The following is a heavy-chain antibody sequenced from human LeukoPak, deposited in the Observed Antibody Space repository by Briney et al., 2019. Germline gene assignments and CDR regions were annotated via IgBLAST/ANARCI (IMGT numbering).Heavy chain of an antibody. CDR3: ERDRWEPYDAFDI. D-gene: IGHD4-23*01. V-gene: IGHV1-69*13. CDR1: GGTFSSYA. Sequence: ASVRVSCKASGGTFSSYAISWVRQAPGQGLEWIGGIIPIFGTANYAQKFQGRVTITADESTSTAYMELSSLRSEDTAVYYCERDRWEPYDAFDIWGQGTMVTVSS. J-gene: IGHJ3*02. CDR2: IIPIFGTA.